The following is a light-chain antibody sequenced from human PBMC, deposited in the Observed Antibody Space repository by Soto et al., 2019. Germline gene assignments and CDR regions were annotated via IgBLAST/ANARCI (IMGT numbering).Light chain of an antibody. V-gene: IGLV2-14*01. CDR1: SSDVGGYNY. J-gene: IGLJ1*01. CDR2: EVS. CDR3: SSNTASSTNV. Sequence: QSALTQPASVSGSPGQSITISCTGTSSDVGGYNYVSWYQQHPGKAPKLIIYEVSYRPSGVSNRFSGSKSGNTASLTISGLQAEDEADYYCSSNTASSTNVFGTGTKLTVL.